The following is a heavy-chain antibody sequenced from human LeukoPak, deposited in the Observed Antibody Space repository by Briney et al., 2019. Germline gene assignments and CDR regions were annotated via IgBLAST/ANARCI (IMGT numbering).Heavy chain of an antibody. Sequence: GASVKVSCKASGYIFSNYGISWVRQAPGQGLEWMGWISGYNGNTKYTQKVQGRVTMTTDTSTSTAYMELRSLRSDDTAVYYCARDLTHRRNYDSSGYQIVPAFWGQGTLVTVSS. CDR1: GYIFSNYG. CDR2: ISGYNGNT. CDR3: ARDLTHRRNYDSSGYQIVPAF. D-gene: IGHD3-22*01. V-gene: IGHV1-18*01. J-gene: IGHJ4*02.